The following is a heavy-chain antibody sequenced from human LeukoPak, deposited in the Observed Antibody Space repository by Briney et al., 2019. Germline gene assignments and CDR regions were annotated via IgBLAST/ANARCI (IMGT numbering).Heavy chain of an antibody. J-gene: IGHJ4*02. CDR1: GFTFSSYA. V-gene: IGHV3-23*01. CDR2: ISGSGGST. D-gene: IGHD3-10*01. CDR3: ARAGMVRTPRPLDY. Sequence: GGSLRLSCAASGFTFSSYAMSWVRQAPGKGLEWVSAISGSGGSTYYADSVKGRFTISRDNSKNTLYLQMNSLRAEDTAVYYCARAGMVRTPRPLDYWGQGTLVTVSS.